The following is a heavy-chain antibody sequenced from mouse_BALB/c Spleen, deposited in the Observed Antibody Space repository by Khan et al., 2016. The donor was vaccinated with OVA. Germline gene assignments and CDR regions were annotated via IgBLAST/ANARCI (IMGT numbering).Heavy chain of an antibody. CDR2: ISYDGTI. CDR3: ASKSYGKGAY. V-gene: IGHV3-6*02. CDR1: GYSITSGYY. D-gene: IGHD2-1*01. Sequence: EVQLQESGPGLVTPSQSLSLTCSVTGYSITSGYYWNWIRQFPGNKLEWMGYISYDGTIKYNPSLGNRISINRDTSNNQFFLKLNSVTTEDTSTYFCASKSYGKGAYYVHGTRVTVSA. J-gene: IGHJ3*01.